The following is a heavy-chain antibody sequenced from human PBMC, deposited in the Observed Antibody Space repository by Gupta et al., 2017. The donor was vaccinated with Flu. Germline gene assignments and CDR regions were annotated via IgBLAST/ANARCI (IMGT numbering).Heavy chain of an antibody. V-gene: IGHV3-30*03. CDR1: GFIFSDYC. CDR2: ISYDGSYK. Sequence: QVQLVESGGGVVQSGRSLRLSCAASGFIFSDYCIHWVRQAPGKGLEWVAVISYDGSYKYYGDSVKGRFTISRDNSKNTLYLQMNSLRPDDTAVYYCARDQREYCSGGDCYPQILDFWGQGSLVTVSP. CDR3: ARDQREYCSGGDCYPQILDF. D-gene: IGHD2-15*01. J-gene: IGHJ4*02.